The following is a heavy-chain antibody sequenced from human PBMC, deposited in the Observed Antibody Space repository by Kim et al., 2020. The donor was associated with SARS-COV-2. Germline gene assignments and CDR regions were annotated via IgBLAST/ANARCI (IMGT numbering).Heavy chain of an antibody. Sequence: SETLSLTCTVSGGSISSSSYYWGWIRQPPGKGLEWIGSIYYSGSTYYNPSLKSRVTISVDTSKNQFSLKLSSVTAADTAVYYCARQVHSYGDNWFDPWGQGTLVTVSS. CDR3: ARQVHSYGDNWFDP. J-gene: IGHJ5*02. CDR1: GGSISSSSYY. D-gene: IGHD5-18*01. CDR2: IYYSGST. V-gene: IGHV4-39*01.